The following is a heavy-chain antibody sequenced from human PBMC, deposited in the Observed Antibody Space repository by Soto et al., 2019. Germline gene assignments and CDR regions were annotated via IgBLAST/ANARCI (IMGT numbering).Heavy chain of an antibody. D-gene: IGHD1-1*01. V-gene: IGHV4-59*01. CDR1: GGSISYYY. Sequence: SETLSLTCTVSGGSISYYYWSWIRQAPGKSLEWIGYIYYSGTTNYNPSLGSRVAMSVDTAKNQLSLNVTSVTAADTATYYCARLYNSVSGVFDYWGQGTLVTVSS. CDR3: ARLYNSVSGVFDY. CDR2: IYYSGTT. J-gene: IGHJ4*02.